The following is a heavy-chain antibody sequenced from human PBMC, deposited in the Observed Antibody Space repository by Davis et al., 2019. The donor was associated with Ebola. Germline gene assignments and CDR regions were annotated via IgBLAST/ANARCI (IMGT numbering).Heavy chain of an antibody. J-gene: IGHJ6*02. CDR2: INAGNGNT. Sequence: AASVKVSCKASGYTFTSYAMHWVRQAPGQRLEWMGWINAGNGNTKYSQKFQGRVTITRDTSASTAYMELSSLRSEDTAVYYCARGIAAAGTPTYYYYYGMDVWGQGTTVTVSS. CDR1: GYTFTSYA. V-gene: IGHV1-3*01. D-gene: IGHD6-13*01. CDR3: ARGIAAAGTPTYYYYYGMDV.